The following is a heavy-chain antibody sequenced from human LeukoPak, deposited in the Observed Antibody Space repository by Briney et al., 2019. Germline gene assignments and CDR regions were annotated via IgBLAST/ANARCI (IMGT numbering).Heavy chain of an antibody. V-gene: IGHV1-8*01. CDR2: MNPNSGNT. CDR3: AGGGGAVALNNWFDP. Sequence: ASVKVSCKASGYTFTSYDINWVRQATGQGLEWMGWMNPNSGNTGYAQKFQGRVTMTRNTSISTAYMELSSLRSEDTAVYYCAGGGGAVALNNWFDPWGQGTLVTVSS. CDR1: GYTFTSYD. J-gene: IGHJ5*02. D-gene: IGHD6-19*01.